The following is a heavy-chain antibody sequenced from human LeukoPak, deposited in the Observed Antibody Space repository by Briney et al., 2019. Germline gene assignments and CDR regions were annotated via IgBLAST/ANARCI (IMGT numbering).Heavy chain of an antibody. CDR3: ARETYSGSYPYYFDY. Sequence: SETLSLTCTVSGGSISSYYWSWIRQPPGKGLEWIGYIYYSGSTNYNPSLKSRVTISVDTSKNQSSLKLSSVTAADTAVYYCARETYSGSYPYYFDYWGQGTLVTVSS. V-gene: IGHV4-59*01. CDR1: GGSISSYY. D-gene: IGHD1-26*01. CDR2: IYYSGST. J-gene: IGHJ4*02.